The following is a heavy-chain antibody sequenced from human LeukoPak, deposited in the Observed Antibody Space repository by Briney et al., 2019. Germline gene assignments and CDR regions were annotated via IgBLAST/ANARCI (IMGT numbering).Heavy chain of an antibody. D-gene: IGHD5-18*01. CDR2: IYPGDSDT. CDR3: ARHGVDTAMFNWFDP. V-gene: IGHV5-51*01. CDR1: GYSFTSYW. Sequence: KPGESLKISCKGSGYSFTSYWIGWVRQLPGKGLEWMGIIYPGDSDTRYSPSFQGQVTISADKSISTAYLQWSSLKASDTAMYYCARHGVDTAMFNWFDPWGQGTLVTVSS. J-gene: IGHJ5*02.